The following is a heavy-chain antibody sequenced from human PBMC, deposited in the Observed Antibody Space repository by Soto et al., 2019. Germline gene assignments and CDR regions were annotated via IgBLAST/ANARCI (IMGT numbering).Heavy chain of an antibody. CDR1: GFTFSSYA. CDR3: AKDMGIVVVVAATPIDY. D-gene: IGHD2-15*01. J-gene: IGHJ4*02. Sequence: EVQLLESGGGLVQPGGSLRLSCEASGFTFSSYAMNWVRQAPGTGLEWVTAISGRGGGSYYADSVKGRFTISRDNSKNTLYLQMNSLRADDTAVYYCAKDMGIVVVVAATPIDYWGQGTLVTVSS. V-gene: IGHV3-23*01. CDR2: ISGRGGGS.